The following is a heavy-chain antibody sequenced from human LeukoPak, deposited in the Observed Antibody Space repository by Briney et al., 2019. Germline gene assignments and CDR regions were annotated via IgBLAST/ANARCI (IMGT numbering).Heavy chain of an antibody. CDR2: IYYSGSI. CDR1: GGSISSGGYY. CDR3: ARAAAGTGDFQH. V-gene: IGHV4-31*03. J-gene: IGHJ1*01. D-gene: IGHD6-13*01. Sequence: SETLSLTCTVSGGSISSGGYYWSWIRQHPGKGLEWIGYIYYSGSIYYNPSLKSRVTISVDTSKNQFSLKLSSVTAADTAVYYCARAAAGTGDFQHWGQGTLVTVSS.